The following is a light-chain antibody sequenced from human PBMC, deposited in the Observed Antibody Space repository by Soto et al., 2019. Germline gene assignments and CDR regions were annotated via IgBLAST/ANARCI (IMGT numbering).Light chain of an antibody. CDR2: AVS. CDR3: CSYAGSSTLYV. Sequence: QSALTQPASVSGSPGQSITISCTGTSSDVGGYAYVSWYQQYPGKAPKLVISAVSNRPSGVSHRFSGSKSGNTASLTISGLQAEDEADYYCCSYAGSSTLYVFGTGTKLTVL. CDR1: SSDVGGYAY. V-gene: IGLV2-23*02. J-gene: IGLJ1*01.